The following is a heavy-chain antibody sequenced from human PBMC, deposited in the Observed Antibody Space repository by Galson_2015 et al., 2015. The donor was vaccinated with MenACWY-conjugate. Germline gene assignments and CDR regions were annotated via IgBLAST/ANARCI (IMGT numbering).Heavy chain of an antibody. CDR3: TTDPGTPSSVGYFDS. CDR1: GCTFRNAW. J-gene: IGHJ4*02. V-gene: IGHV3-15*01. Sequence: ALRLSCADSGCTFRNAWMIWVHQAPATALEWVGRIRSKTDDGTTDYAAPVKGRFTISRDDSKNTLYLQMNSLKTEDTAVYYCTTDPGTPSSVGYFDSWGQGTLVTVSS. CDR2: IRSKTDDGTT. D-gene: IGHD1-1*01.